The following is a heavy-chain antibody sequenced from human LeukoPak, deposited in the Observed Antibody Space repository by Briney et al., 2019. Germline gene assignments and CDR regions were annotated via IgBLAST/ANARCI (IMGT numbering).Heavy chain of an antibody. V-gene: IGHV3-30*02. J-gene: IGHJ4*02. CDR2: IHFDGSNT. D-gene: IGHD3-22*01. Sequence: GGSLRLSCAASGFTFSDYAMHWVRQAPGKGLDWVTFIHFDGSNTYYADSVKGRFTISRDNSKNTLYLQMNSLRAEDTAVYYRARADTTYYYDSSGYYPDYWGQGTLVTVSS. CDR1: GFTFSDYA. CDR3: ARADTTYYYDSSGYYPDY.